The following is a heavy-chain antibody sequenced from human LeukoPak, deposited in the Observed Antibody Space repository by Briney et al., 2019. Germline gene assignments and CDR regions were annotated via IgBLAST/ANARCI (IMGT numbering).Heavy chain of an antibody. CDR3: ASLSYYDILTGYYNARDY. J-gene: IGHJ4*02. CDR1: GGSFSGYY. D-gene: IGHD3-9*01. CDR2: INHSGST. Sequence: SETLSLTCAVYGGSFSGYYWSWIRQPPGKGLEWIGEINHSGSTNYNPSLKSRVTISVDTSKNQFSLKLSSVTAADTAVYYCASLSYYDILTGYYNARDYWGQGTLVTVSS. V-gene: IGHV4-34*01.